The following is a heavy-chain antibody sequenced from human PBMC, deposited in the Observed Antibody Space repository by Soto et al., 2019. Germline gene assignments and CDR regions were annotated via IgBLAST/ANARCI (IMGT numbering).Heavy chain of an antibody. CDR1: GFTFSSYA. V-gene: IGHV3-30-3*01. CDR2: ISYDGSNK. CDR3: ARDRHDSSGYYNGGFDWYFDL. J-gene: IGHJ2*01. D-gene: IGHD3-22*01. Sequence: QVQLVESGGGVVQPGRSLRLSCAASGFTFSSYAMHWVRQAPGKGLEWVAVISYDGSNKYYADSVKGRFTISRDNSKNTLYLQMNSLRAEDTAVYYCARDRHDSSGYYNGGFDWYFDLWGRGTLVTVSS.